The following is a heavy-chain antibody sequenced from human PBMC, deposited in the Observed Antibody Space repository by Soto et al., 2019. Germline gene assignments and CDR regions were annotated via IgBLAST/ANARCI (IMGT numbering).Heavy chain of an antibody. Sequence: PGVTMRVPWMRFGYGFTDYGIGWVRQGPGKGLEWSGRIAPPDSYTKYGPSFQGHVTTSLDRSSSTVYLQWSSLTTSDTAIYYCARRGDSTAVGYHYAMDWWGKRTKGTV. V-gene: IGHV5-10-1*01. J-gene: IGHJ6*04. CDR1: GYGFTDYG. CDR3: ARRGDSTAVGYHYAMDW. D-gene: IGHD6-13*01. CDR2: IAPPDSYT.